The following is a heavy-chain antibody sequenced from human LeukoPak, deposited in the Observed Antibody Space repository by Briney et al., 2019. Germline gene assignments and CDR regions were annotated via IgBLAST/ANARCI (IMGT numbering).Heavy chain of an antibody. CDR3: ARGWLGGDTY. Sequence: GGSLRLSCAASGFTFSSYAMNWVRQAPGKGPEWVSYIGTGSSPIVYADSVKGRFTTSRDNARSSLFLQMNSLRDEDTAVYYCARGWLGGDTYWGQGILVTVSS. J-gene: IGHJ4*02. CDR2: IGTGSSPI. V-gene: IGHV3-48*02. D-gene: IGHD3-16*01. CDR1: GFTFSSYA.